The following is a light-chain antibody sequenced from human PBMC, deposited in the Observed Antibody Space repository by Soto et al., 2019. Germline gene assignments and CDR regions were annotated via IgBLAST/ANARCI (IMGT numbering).Light chain of an antibody. V-gene: IGKV3-20*01. Sequence: EMVLTQSPGTLSLSPGERATLSCRATQNVGSNYLAWYQQRPDQSPRLLIYAASTWASGIPDRFSGFGSGTDFTLIISNFAPEDFAVYYWQQDGRSPPFSFGPGTKVDV. CDR3: QQDGRSPPFS. J-gene: IGKJ3*01. CDR2: AAS. CDR1: QNVGSNY.